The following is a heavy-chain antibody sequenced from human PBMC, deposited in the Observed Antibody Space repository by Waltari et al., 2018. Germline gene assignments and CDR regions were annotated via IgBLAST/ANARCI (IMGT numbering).Heavy chain of an antibody. V-gene: IGHV3-7*03. CDR3: LRGGGY. Sequence: EVQLVESGGGLVQPGGSLRLSCAASGFTFNSYWLNWVRQAPGKGLEWVDNKKSDGSEKNYMDSVKGRFTISRDNAKNYLYLQMNNLRAEDTALYYCLRGGGYWGQGTLVTVSS. CDR2: KKSDGSEK. D-gene: IGHD3-10*01. CDR1: GFTFNSYW. J-gene: IGHJ4*02.